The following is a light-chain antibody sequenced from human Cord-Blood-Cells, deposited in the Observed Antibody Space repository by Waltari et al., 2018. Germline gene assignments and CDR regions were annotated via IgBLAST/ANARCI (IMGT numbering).Light chain of an antibody. CDR2: RKN. J-gene: IGLJ1*01. Sequence: QSVLTQPPTESGTPGQGVTIPCCGRRSNSGRKTVHWYQQLPGTAPNLLIYRKNQRPAGVPDRFSGSKSGTSASLAISGLQSEDEADYYCAAWDDSMNGYVFGTGTKVTVL. CDR1: RSNSGRKT. CDR3: AAWDDSMNGYV. V-gene: IGLV1-44*01.